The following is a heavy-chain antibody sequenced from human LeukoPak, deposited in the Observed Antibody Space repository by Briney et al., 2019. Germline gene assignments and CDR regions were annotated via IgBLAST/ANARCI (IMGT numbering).Heavy chain of an antibody. J-gene: IGHJ4*02. CDR3: ARDSNGMVQGVGYFDY. CDR1: GYTFTSYG. CDR2: ISAYNGNT. D-gene: IGHD3-10*01. Sequence: ASVKVSCKASGYTFTSYGTSWVRQAPGQGLEWMGWISAYNGNTNYAQKLQGRVTMTTDTSTSTAYMELRSLRSDDTAVCYCARDSNGMVQGVGYFDYWGQGTLATVSS. V-gene: IGHV1-18*01.